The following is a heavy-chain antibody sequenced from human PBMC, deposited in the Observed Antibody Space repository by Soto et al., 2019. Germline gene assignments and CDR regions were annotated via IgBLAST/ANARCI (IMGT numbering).Heavy chain of an antibody. CDR3: AXGGTPIDY. CDR1: GYTFTNFG. V-gene: IGHV1-18*01. D-gene: IGHD3-16*01. CDR2: ISAYNGNT. J-gene: IGHJ4*02. Sequence: QVQLVQSGAEVKKPGASVKVSCKASGYTFTNFGISWVRQAPGQGLEWMGWISAYNGNTNYAQNFQGRVTMTTDKSTSTXXXXXXXXRSDXTAXXXXAXGGTPIDYWGQGTLVTVSS.